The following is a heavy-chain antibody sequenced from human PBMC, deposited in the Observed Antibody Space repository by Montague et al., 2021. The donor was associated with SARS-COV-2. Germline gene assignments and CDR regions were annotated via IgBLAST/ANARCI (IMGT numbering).Heavy chain of an antibody. CDR3: AKEQYSSSWSDFDY. V-gene: IGHV3-30*04. Sequence: SLRPSCAASGFTFSTYPMHWVRQAPGKGLEWLVVISYDGSKKDYADSVKGRFTISRDNSENMLYLQMNSLRAEDTAVYYCAKEQYSSSWSDFDYWGQGTVVAVSS. J-gene: IGHJ4*02. D-gene: IGHD6-13*01. CDR2: ISYDGSKK. CDR1: GFTFSTYP.